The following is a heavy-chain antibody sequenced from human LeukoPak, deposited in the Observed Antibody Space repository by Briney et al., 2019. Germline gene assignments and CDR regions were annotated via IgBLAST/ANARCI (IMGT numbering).Heavy chain of an antibody. Sequence: GGSLELSFATSGLTFSTYAMSWFRQAPGKGLKWAESIRGMVDTTYYADSVKGRFTVSRDNSKNTLYLQMNSLRAEDTAVYYCAKEARYYYDTNAYYSAPLGFWGQGTLVTVSS. J-gene: IGHJ4*02. CDR1: GLTFSTYA. V-gene: IGHV3-23*01. CDR3: AKEARYYYDTNAYYSAPLGF. D-gene: IGHD3-22*01. CDR2: IRGMVDTT.